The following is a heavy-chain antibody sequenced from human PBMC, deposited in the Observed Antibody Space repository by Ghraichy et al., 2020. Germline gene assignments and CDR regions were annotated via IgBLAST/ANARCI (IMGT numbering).Heavy chain of an antibody. V-gene: IGHV4-34*01. Sequence: SQTLSLTCAVYGGSFSGYYWSWIRQPPGKGLEWIGEINHSGSTNYNPSLKSRVTISVDTSKNQFSLKLSSVTAADTAVYYCARAVAGDFDYWGQGTLVTVSS. CDR1: GGSFSGYY. D-gene: IGHD6-19*01. J-gene: IGHJ4*02. CDR3: ARAVAGDFDY. CDR2: INHSGST.